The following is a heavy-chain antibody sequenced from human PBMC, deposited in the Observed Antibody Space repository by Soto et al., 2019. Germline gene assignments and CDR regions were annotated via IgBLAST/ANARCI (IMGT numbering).Heavy chain of an antibody. Sequence: QVQLQQWGAGLLKPSETLSLTCAVYGGSFSDYYWSWIRQPPGKGLEWIGEINYSGSTNYEPSLKSRVTVSVDTSKNQFSLGLSSVTAADTALYYCARRRISGRLGGAFDIWGQGTMVTVSS. V-gene: IGHV4-34*01. J-gene: IGHJ3*02. CDR2: INYSGST. CDR3: ARRRISGRLGGAFDI. CDR1: GGSFSDYY. D-gene: IGHD3-16*01.